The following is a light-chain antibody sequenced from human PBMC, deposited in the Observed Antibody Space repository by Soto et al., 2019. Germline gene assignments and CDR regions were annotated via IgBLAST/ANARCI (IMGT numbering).Light chain of an antibody. Sequence: IQMTQSPSTLSGSVGDRVTSTCRASQTISSWLAWYQQKPGKAPKLLIYKASTLKSGVPSRFSGSGSGTEFTLTISSLQPDDFATYYCQHYNSYSEAFGQGTKVDI. CDR1: QTISSW. J-gene: IGKJ1*01. CDR3: QHYNSYSEA. V-gene: IGKV1-5*03. CDR2: KAS.